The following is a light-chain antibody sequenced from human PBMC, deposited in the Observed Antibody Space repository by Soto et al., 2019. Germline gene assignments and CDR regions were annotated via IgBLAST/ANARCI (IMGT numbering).Light chain of an antibody. J-gene: IGKJ1*01. Sequence: DIPMTQSPSTLSASVGDTVTITCRASRSISTWLAWYQHKPGKAPKLLIYKASNLQSGVPSRFSGSGSGTEFTLTISSLQPDDFATYYCQQYINYSWTFGQGTKVGIK. CDR3: QQYINYSWT. CDR1: RSISTW. V-gene: IGKV1-5*03. CDR2: KAS.